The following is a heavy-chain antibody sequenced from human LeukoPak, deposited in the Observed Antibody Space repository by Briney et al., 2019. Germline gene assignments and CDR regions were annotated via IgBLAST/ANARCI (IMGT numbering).Heavy chain of an antibody. J-gene: IGHJ5*02. CDR1: GGSISSSSYY. D-gene: IGHD1-26*01. CDR3: ARLIVGATNWFDP. CDR2: IYYSGST. V-gene: IGHV4-39*01. Sequence: SETLSLTCTVSGGSISSSSYYWGWIRQPPGKGLEWIGSIYYSGSTYYNPSLKSRITISVDTSKNQFSLKLSSVTAADTAVYYCARLIVGATNWFDPWGQGTLVTVSS.